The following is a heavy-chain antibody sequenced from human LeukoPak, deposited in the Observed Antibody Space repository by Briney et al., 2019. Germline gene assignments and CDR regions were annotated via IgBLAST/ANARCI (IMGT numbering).Heavy chain of an antibody. Sequence: GGSLRLSCAASGFTVSSNCMIWVRQPPGKGLEWVSSISSSSSYIYFADSVKGRFTISRDNAKNSVYLQMNSLRVEDTAVYYCARADCSGGSCLVDCWGQGSLVIVSS. D-gene: IGHD2-15*01. CDR1: GFTVSSNC. CDR3: ARADCSGGSCLVDC. J-gene: IGHJ4*02. CDR2: ISSSSSYI. V-gene: IGHV3-21*01.